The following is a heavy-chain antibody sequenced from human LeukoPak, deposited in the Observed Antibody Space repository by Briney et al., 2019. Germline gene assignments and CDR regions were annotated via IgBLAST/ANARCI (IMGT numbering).Heavy chain of an antibody. D-gene: IGHD3-3*01. CDR1: GFTFDDYA. V-gene: IGHV3-9*01. CDR2: ISWNSGSI. J-gene: IGHJ4*02. CDR3: AKDILNYDFWSGYYTN. Sequence: PGGSLRLSCEASGFTFDDYAMHWVRQAPGKGLEWVSGISWNSGSIGYADSVKGRFTISRDNAKNSLYLQMNSLRAEDTALYYCAKDILNYDFWSGYYTNWGQGTLVTVSS.